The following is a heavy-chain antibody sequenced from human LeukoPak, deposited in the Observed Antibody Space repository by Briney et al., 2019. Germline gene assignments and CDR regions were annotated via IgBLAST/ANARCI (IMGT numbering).Heavy chain of an antibody. CDR3: ASRKQWDMIDY. Sequence: PGGSLRLSCAASGFTFSSYNMNWVRQAPGKGLEWVSSISSSSGYIYYADSVMGRFTISRDNAKNSLYLQMNSLRAEDTAVYYCASRKQWDMIDYWGQGTLVTVSS. D-gene: IGHD2-15*01. V-gene: IGHV3-21*01. CDR2: ISSSSGYI. J-gene: IGHJ4*02. CDR1: GFTFSSYN.